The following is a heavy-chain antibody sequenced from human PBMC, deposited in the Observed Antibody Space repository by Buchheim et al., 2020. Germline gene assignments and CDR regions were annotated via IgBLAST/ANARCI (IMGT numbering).Heavy chain of an antibody. CDR1: GGSNSSSSYY. Sequence: QLQLQDSGPGLVKPSETLSLTCTVTGGSNSSSSYYWRWISQPPGKGLEWIGTIYYSGSTYYNPSLKIRLTISVDTPKNQFSLKLRSVTASDAAVYYCARTSYYGMDVWGQGTT. CDR2: IYYSGST. CDR3: ARTSYYGMDV. J-gene: IGHJ6*02. V-gene: IGHV4-39*01.